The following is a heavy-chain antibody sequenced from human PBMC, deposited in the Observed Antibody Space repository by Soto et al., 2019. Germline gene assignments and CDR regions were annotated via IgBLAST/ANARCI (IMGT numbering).Heavy chain of an antibody. Sequence: GGSLRLSCAASGFTFSSYAMHWVRQAPGKGLEWVAVISYDGSNKYYADSVKGRFTISRDNSKNTLYLQMNSLRAEDTAVYYCARVSCFWSGYYTRGDCSDHFDYWGQGTLVTVSS. CDR2: ISYDGSNK. V-gene: IGHV3-30-3*01. J-gene: IGHJ4*02. CDR1: GFTFSSYA. CDR3: ARVSCFWSGYYTRGDCSDHFDY. D-gene: IGHD3-3*01.